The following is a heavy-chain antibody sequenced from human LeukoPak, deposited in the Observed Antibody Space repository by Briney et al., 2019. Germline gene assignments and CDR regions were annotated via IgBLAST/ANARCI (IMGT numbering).Heavy chain of an antibody. CDR2: ISDDGNNK. Sequence: PGRSLRLSCAASGFIFSNYGMHWVRQAPGKGLEWVALISDDGNNKYYGDSVKGRFTISRDNSKNTLYLQMNSLRAEDTAIYYCARSFGYGVDAFDIWGQGTMVTVSS. V-gene: IGHV3-30*03. CDR1: GFIFSNYG. J-gene: IGHJ3*02. CDR3: ARSFGYGVDAFDI. D-gene: IGHD5-18*01.